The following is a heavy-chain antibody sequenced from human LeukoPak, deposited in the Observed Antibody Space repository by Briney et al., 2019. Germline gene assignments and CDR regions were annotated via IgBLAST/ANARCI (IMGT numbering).Heavy chain of an antibody. Sequence: GGSLRLSCAASGFTFSSYAMHWVRQAPGKGLEWVAVISYDGSNKYYADSVKGRFTISRDNSKNTLYLQMNSLRAEDTAVYYCARDWGLYGSGSYSIFDYWGQGTLVTVSS. V-gene: IGHV3-30-3*01. CDR3: ARDWGLYGSGSYSIFDY. D-gene: IGHD3-10*01. J-gene: IGHJ4*02. CDR2: ISYDGSNK. CDR1: GFTFSSYA.